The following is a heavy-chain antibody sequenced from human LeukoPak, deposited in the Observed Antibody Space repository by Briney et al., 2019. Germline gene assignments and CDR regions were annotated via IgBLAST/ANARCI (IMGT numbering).Heavy chain of an antibody. Sequence: SETLSLTCTVSGGSISSYYWSWIRQPAGKGLEWIGRIYTSGSTNYNPSLKSRVTISVDTSKNQFSLKLSSVTAADTAVYYCARGRERITIFGVVTRYNWFDPWGQGTLVTVSS. CDR3: ARGRERITIFGVVTRYNWFDP. CDR2: IYTSGST. CDR1: GGSISSYY. V-gene: IGHV4-4*07. J-gene: IGHJ5*02. D-gene: IGHD3-3*01.